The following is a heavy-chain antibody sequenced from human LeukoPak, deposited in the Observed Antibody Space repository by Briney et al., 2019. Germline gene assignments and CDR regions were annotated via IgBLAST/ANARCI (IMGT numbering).Heavy chain of an antibody. V-gene: IGHV1-69*05. Sequence: ASVKVSCKASGYTFTSYAISWVRQAPGQGLEWMGGIIPIFGTANYAQKFQGRVTITTDESTSTAYMELSSLRSEDTAVYYCARAFPSNIYYDYYYMDVWGKGTTVTVSS. J-gene: IGHJ6*03. CDR3: ARAFPSNIYYDYYYMDV. D-gene: IGHD2-21*01. CDR2: IIPIFGTA. CDR1: GYTFTSYA.